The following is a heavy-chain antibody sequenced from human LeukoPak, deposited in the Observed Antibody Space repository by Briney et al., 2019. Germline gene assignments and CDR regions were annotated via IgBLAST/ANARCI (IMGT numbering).Heavy chain of an antibody. CDR1: GFTFSSYS. J-gene: IGHJ4*02. Sequence: PGGSLRLSYAASGFTFSSYSMNWVRQAPGKGLEWVSYISSSSSTIYYADSVKGRFTISRDNAKNSLYLQMNSLRAEDTAVYYCARGKSRYYDSSGYDYWGQGTLVTVSS. D-gene: IGHD3-22*01. V-gene: IGHV3-48*01. CDR2: ISSSSSTI. CDR3: ARGKSRYYDSSGYDY.